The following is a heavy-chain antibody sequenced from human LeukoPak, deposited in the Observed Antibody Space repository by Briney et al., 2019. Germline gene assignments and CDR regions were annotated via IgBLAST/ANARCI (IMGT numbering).Heavy chain of an antibody. D-gene: IGHD6-19*01. CDR1: GFTFSSYS. V-gene: IGHV3-21*01. CDR3: ARDGAVAGTAWFDP. J-gene: IGHJ5*02. Sequence: GGSLILSCAASGFTFSSYSMNWVRQAPGKGLEWVSSISSSSSYIYYADSVKGRFTISRDNAKNSLYLQMNSLRAEDTAVYYCARDGAVAGTAWFDPWGQGTLVTVSS. CDR2: ISSSSSYI.